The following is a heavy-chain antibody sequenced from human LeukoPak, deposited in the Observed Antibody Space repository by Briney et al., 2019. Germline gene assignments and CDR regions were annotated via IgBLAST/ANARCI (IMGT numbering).Heavy chain of an antibody. Sequence: GSVKVSCKASGYTFTSYGISWVRQAPGQGLEWMGWISAYNGNTNYAQKLQGRVTMTTDTSTSTAYMELRSLRSDDTAVYYCARDCSSTSCSDYWSQGTLVTVSS. CDR3: ARDCSSTSCSDY. J-gene: IGHJ4*02. D-gene: IGHD2-2*01. V-gene: IGHV1-18*01. CDR1: GYTFTSYG. CDR2: ISAYNGNT.